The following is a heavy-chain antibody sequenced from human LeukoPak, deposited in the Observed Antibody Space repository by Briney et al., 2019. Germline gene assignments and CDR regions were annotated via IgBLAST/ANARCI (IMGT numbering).Heavy chain of an antibody. Sequence: GGSLRLSCAASGFTFSDYYMSWIRQAPGKGLEWVSYISSSGSTIYYADSVKGRFTISRDNSKNTLYLQMNSLRAEDTAVYYCARDPDNGSGSSHYFDYWGQGALVTVSS. V-gene: IGHV3-11*04. CDR3: ARDPDNGSGSSHYFDY. CDR1: GFTFSDYY. D-gene: IGHD3-10*01. J-gene: IGHJ4*02. CDR2: ISSSGSTI.